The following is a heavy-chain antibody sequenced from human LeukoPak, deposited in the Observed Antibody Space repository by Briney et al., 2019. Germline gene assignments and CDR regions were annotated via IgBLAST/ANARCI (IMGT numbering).Heavy chain of an antibody. D-gene: IGHD6-13*01. CDR3: ARGHGSSWYFSLIRYYYYMDV. J-gene: IGHJ6*03. Sequence: PSETLSLTCTVSGGSISSSSYYWDWIRQPPGKGLEWIGSIYYSGSTYYNPSLKSRVTISVDTSKNQFSLKLSSVTAADTAVYYCARGHGSSWYFSLIRYYYYMDVWGKGTTVTVSS. V-gene: IGHV4-39*07. CDR2: IYYSGST. CDR1: GGSISSSSYY.